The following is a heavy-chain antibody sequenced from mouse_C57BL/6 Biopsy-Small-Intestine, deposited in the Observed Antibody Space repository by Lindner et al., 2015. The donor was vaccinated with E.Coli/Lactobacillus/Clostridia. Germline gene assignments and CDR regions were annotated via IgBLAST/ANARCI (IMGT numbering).Heavy chain of an antibody. V-gene: IGHV1-80*01. D-gene: IGHD4-1*01. CDR3: VRSGWDGFDY. J-gene: IGHJ2*01. CDR2: IYPGDGDT. CDR1: GFAFSTYW. Sequence: VQLQESGAELVKPGASVKISCKASGFAFSTYWMNWVKQRPGKGLEWIGQIYPGDGDTNYNGMFKGKATLTVDKSSSTAYMQLISLTSEDSAVYFCVRSGWDGFDYWGQGTTLTVSS.